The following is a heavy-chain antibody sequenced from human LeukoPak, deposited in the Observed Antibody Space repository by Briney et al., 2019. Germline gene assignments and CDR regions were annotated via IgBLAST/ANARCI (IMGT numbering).Heavy chain of an antibody. Sequence: GGSLRLSCAASGFTFSSYWMSWVRQAPGKGLEWVANIKQDGSEKYYVVSVKGRFTISRDNAKNSLYLQMNSLRAEDTAVYYCARALGYCSSTSCYAGYYYYGMDVWGQGTTVTVSS. CDR1: GFTFSSYW. CDR3: ARALGYCSSTSCYAGYYYYGMDV. V-gene: IGHV3-7*01. D-gene: IGHD2-2*03. J-gene: IGHJ6*02. CDR2: IKQDGSEK.